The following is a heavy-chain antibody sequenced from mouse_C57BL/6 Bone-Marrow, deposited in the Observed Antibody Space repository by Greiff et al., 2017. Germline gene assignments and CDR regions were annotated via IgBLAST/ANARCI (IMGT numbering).Heavy chain of an antibody. J-gene: IGHJ1*03. CDR3: ARSYDGYNRYFDV. V-gene: IGHV1-19*01. Sequence: EVKLQQSGPVLVKPGASVKMSCKASGYTFTDYYMNWVKQSHGKSLEWIGVINPYNGGTSYNQKFKGKATLTVDKSSSTAYMELNSLTSEDSAVYYCARSYDGYNRYFDVWGTGTTVTVSS. CDR2: INPYNGGT. CDR1: GYTFTDYY. D-gene: IGHD2-3*01.